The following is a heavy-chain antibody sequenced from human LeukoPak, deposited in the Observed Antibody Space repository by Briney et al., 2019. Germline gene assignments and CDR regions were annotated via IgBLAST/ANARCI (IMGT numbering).Heavy chain of an antibody. Sequence: GGSLRLSCAASGFTFSDYYMSWIRQAPGKGLEWVSYISSSGSTIYYADSVKGRFTISRDNAKNSLYLQMNSLRAGDTAVYYCAREAPIAVAVYFDYWGQGTLVTVSS. V-gene: IGHV3-11*01. CDR2: ISSSGSTI. CDR3: AREAPIAVAVYFDY. J-gene: IGHJ4*02. CDR1: GFTFSDYY. D-gene: IGHD6-19*01.